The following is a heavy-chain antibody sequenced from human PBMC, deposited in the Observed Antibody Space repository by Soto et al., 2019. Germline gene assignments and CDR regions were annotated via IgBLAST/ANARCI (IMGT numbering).Heavy chain of an antibody. V-gene: IGHV4-39*01. CDR2: IYYSGST. J-gene: IGHJ4*02. D-gene: IGHD3-16*02. CDR1: GGSISSSSYY. Sequence: QLQLQESGPGLVKPSETLSLTCTVSGGSISSSSYYWGWIRQPPGKGLEWIGSIYYSGSTYYNPSLKSRVTISVDTSKNQFSLKLSSVTAADTAVYYCARAIPYDYIWGSYRYTYYFDYWGQGTPVTVSS. CDR3: ARAIPYDYIWGSYRYTYYFDY.